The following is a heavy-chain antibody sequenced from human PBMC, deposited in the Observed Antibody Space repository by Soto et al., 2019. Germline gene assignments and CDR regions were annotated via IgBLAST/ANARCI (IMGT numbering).Heavy chain of an antibody. CDR1: GFTFSDYY. V-gene: IGHV3-11*01. CDR2: ISSSGITI. CDR3: ARDSRGIVATQFVY. J-gene: IGHJ4*02. D-gene: IGHD5-12*01. Sequence: GSLRLSCAASGFTFSDYYMSWIRQAPGEGLEWVSYISSSGITIYYADSVKGRFTISRDNARNSLYLQMNSLRAEDTVVYYCARDSRGIVATQFVYWGQGTLVTVSS.